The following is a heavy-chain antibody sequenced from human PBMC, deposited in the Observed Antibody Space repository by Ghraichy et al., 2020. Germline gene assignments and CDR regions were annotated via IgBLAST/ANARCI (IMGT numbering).Heavy chain of an antibody. J-gene: IGHJ4*02. D-gene: IGHD2-15*01. Sequence: LSLTCAASGFSFNKYTMNWVRQAPGRGLEWVASISNSGGDIYYIDSVKGRFTISRDNAKNSLYLQMNGLRADDTALYYCAKDWGALAYCSGGTCYGYPYDSWGQGALVTVSS. CDR1: GFSFNKYT. CDR3: AKDWGALAYCSGGTCYGYPYDS. V-gene: IGHV3-21*06. CDR2: ISNSGGDI.